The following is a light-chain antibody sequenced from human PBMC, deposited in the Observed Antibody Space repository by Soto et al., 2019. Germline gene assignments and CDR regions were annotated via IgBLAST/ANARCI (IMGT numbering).Light chain of an antibody. J-gene: IGKJ3*01. CDR2: GAS. CDR1: QSVSSSY. Sequence: EIVLTQSPCTLSLSPGERSTLSCRASQSVSSSYLAWYQQKPGQAPRIFIYGASSRANGIPDRFSGSGSGTDFTLTISRLEPEDFAVYYCQQYGSSPFTFGPGTKVDIK. V-gene: IGKV3-20*01. CDR3: QQYGSSPFT.